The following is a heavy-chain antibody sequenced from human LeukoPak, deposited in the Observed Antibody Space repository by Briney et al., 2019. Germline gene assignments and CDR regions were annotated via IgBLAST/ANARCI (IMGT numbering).Heavy chain of an antibody. CDR2: IYYSGST. V-gene: IGHV4-61*09. CDR1: GNSISSGDYY. CDR3: ARAPYISPWFDP. Sequence: PSQTLSLTCTVSGNSISSGDYYWSWIRQPAGKGLEWIGYIYYSGSTTYNPSLKSRVTISVDTSKNQYSLKLSSVTAADTAVYYCARAPYISPWFDPWGQGTLVTVSS. J-gene: IGHJ5*02.